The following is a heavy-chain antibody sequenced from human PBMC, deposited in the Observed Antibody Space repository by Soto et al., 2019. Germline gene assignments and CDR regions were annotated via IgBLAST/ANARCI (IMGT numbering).Heavy chain of an antibody. CDR2: IIPIFGSA. CDR1: GGTFSSYA. J-gene: IGHJ4*02. CDR3: ARAGGSRPYYFDY. D-gene: IGHD1-26*01. Sequence: ASVKVSCKASGGTFSSYAISWVRQAPGQGLEWMGGIIPIFGSANYAQKFQGRVTITADESTSTAYMELSSLRSEDTAVYYCARAGGSRPYYFDYWGQGTLVTVSS. V-gene: IGHV1-69*13.